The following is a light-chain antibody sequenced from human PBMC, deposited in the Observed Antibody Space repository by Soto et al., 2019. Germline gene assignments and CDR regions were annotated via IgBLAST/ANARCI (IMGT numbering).Light chain of an antibody. CDR1: SSDVGGYNY. V-gene: IGLV2-14*01. J-gene: IGLJ1*01. Sequence: QSALTQPASVSGSPGQSITVCCTGTSSDVGGYNYVSWYQQHPGKAPKLMIYEVSNRHSGVSNRFSGSKSGNTASLTISGLQAEDEADYYCSSYTSSSTLVFGTGTKVTVL. CDR3: SSYTSSSTLV. CDR2: EVS.